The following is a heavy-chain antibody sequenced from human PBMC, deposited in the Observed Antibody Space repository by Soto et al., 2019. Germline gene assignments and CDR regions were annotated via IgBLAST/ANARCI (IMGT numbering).Heavy chain of an antibody. Sequence: PSETLSLTCTVSGGSISSYYWSWIRQPPGKGLEWIGYIYYSGSTNYNPSLKSRVTISVDTSKNQFSLKLSSVTAADTAVYYCERAAAIPYFDYWGQGTLVTVSS. D-gene: IGHD6-13*01. CDR1: GGSISSYY. CDR3: ERAAAIPYFDY. CDR2: IYYSGST. V-gene: IGHV4-59*01. J-gene: IGHJ4*02.